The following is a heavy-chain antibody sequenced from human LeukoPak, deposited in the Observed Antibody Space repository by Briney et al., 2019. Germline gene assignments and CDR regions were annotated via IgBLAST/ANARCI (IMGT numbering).Heavy chain of an antibody. CDR1: GFTFSSYV. CDR3: ARDLGVDSRGYIDAFDI. CDR2: ISGSGGST. V-gene: IGHV3-23*01. D-gene: IGHD5-12*01. Sequence: QTGGSLRLSCAASGFTFSSYVMSWVRQAPGKGLEWVSAISGSGGSTYYADSVKGRFTISRDNSKNTLYLQMNSLRAEDTAVYYCARDLGVDSRGYIDAFDIWGQGTMVTVSS. J-gene: IGHJ3*02.